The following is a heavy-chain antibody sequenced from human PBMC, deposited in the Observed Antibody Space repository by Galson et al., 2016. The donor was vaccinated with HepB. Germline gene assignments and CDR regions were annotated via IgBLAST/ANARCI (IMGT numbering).Heavy chain of an antibody. CDR3: AIPYYDSSGYYWGFDY. CDR2: IYPDDADA. D-gene: IGHD3-22*01. CDR1: GYSFTSYW. V-gene: IGHV5-51*01. J-gene: IGHJ4*02. Sequence: QSGAEVKKPGESLQISCKGSGYSFTSYWIGWVRQMPGKGLEWVGMIYPDDADARLSPSFEGQVTISADKSISTAYLQWSSLKASDTAMYYCAIPYYDSSGYYWGFDYWGQGTLVTVSS.